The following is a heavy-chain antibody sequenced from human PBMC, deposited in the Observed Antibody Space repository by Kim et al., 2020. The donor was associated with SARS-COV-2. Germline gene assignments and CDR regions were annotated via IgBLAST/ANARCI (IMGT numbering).Heavy chain of an antibody. D-gene: IGHD1-7*01. Sequence: ASVKVSCKASGYTFTSYGISWVRQAPGQGLEWMGWISAYNGNTNYAQKLQGRVTMTTDTSTSTAYMELRSLRSDDTAVYYCARGQGGTTFDYYGMDVWGQGTTVTVSS. CDR3: ARGQGGTTFDYYGMDV. J-gene: IGHJ6*02. CDR1: GYTFTSYG. V-gene: IGHV1-18*01. CDR2: ISAYNGNT.